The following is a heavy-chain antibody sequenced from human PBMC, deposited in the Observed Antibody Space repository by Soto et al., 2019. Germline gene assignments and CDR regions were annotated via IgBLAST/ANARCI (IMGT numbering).Heavy chain of an antibody. CDR2: ISYDGSNK. Sequence: GGSLRLSCAASGFTFSSYGMHWVRQAPGKGLEWVAVISYDGSNKYYADSVKGRFTISRDNSKNTLYLQMNSLRAEDTAVYYCAKGSGSAPSSGYEWFDPWGQGTLVTVSS. D-gene: IGHD5-12*01. CDR3: AKGSGSAPSSGYEWFDP. CDR1: GFTFSSYG. V-gene: IGHV3-30*18. J-gene: IGHJ5*02.